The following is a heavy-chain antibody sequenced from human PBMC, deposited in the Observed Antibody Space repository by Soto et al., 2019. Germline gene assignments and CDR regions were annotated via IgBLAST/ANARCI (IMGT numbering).Heavy chain of an antibody. CDR1: GGTFSSYA. CDR2: IIPIFGTA. Sequence: SVKVSFKASGGTFSSYAISWVRQAPGQGLEWMGGIIPIFGTANYAQKFQGRVTITADESTSTAYMELSSLRSEDTAVYYCAGGMGGMVRGVIIRTLYYYGMDVWGQGTTVTVSS. V-gene: IGHV1-69*13. J-gene: IGHJ6*02. CDR3: AGGMGGMVRGVIIRTLYYYGMDV. D-gene: IGHD3-10*01.